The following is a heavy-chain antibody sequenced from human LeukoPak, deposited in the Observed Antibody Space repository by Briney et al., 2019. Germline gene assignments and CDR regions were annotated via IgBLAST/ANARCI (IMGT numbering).Heavy chain of an antibody. V-gene: IGHV3-30*18. Sequence: GGSLRLSCAASGFTFSSYGMHWVRQAPGKGLEWVAVISYDGSNKYYADSVKGRFTISRDNSKNTLYLQMNSLRAEDTAVYYCAKEGSYGYNWFDPWGQGTLVTVSS. J-gene: IGHJ5*02. D-gene: IGHD5-18*01. CDR3: AKEGSYGYNWFDP. CDR1: GFTFSSYG. CDR2: ISYDGSNK.